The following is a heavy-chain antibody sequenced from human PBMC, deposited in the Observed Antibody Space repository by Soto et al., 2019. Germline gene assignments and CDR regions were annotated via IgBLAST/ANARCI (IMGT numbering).Heavy chain of an antibody. Sequence: PSETLSLTCTVSGGSISSYYWSWIRQPPGKGLEWIGYIYYSGSTNYNPSLKSRVTISVDTSKNQFSLKLSSVTAADTAVHYCARASETYYYDSSGYSRFDPWGQGTLVTVSS. CDR1: GGSISSYY. J-gene: IGHJ5*02. V-gene: IGHV4-59*01. CDR2: IYYSGST. D-gene: IGHD3-22*01. CDR3: ARASETYYYDSSGYSRFDP.